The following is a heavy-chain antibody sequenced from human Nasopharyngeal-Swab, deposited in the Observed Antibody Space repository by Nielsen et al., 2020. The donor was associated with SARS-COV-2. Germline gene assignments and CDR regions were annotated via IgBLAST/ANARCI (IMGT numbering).Heavy chain of an antibody. CDR1: GFTFSSYA. CDR3: ARDQGSSWYTYDYYGMDV. D-gene: IGHD6-13*01. Sequence: GESLKISCAASGFTFSSYAMHWVRQAPGKGLEWVAVISYDGSKKYYADSVKGRFTISRDNSKNTLYLQMNSLRAEDTAVYYCARDQGSSWYTYDYYGMDVWGQGTTVTVSS. J-gene: IGHJ6*02. V-gene: IGHV3-30-3*01. CDR2: ISYDGSKK.